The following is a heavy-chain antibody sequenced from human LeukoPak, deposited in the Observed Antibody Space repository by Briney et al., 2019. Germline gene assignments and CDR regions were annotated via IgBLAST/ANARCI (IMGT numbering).Heavy chain of an antibody. J-gene: IGHJ3*02. V-gene: IGHV4-59*08. CDR1: GGSISSYY. CDR2: IYYSGST. Sequence: SETLSLTCTVSGGSISSYYWSWIRQPPGKGLEWIGYIYYSGSTNYNPSLKSRVTISVDTSKNQFSLKLSSVTAADTAVYYCARHAGSSRDNAFDIWGQGTMVTVSS. D-gene: IGHD6-13*01. CDR3: ARHAGSSRDNAFDI.